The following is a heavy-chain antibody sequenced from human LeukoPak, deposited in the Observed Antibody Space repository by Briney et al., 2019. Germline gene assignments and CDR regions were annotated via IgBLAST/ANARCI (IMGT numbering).Heavy chain of an antibody. V-gene: IGHV3-21*01. D-gene: IGHD3-22*01. CDR1: GFTFSSYS. J-gene: IGHJ6*02. CDR3: ARRITMIVVPSDGMDV. Sequence: PGGSLRLSCAASGFTFSSYSMNWVRQAPVKGLEWVSSISSSSSYIYYADSVKSRFTISRDNAKNSLYLQMNSLRAEDTAVYYCARRITMIVVPSDGMDVWGQGTTVTVSS. CDR2: ISSSSSYI.